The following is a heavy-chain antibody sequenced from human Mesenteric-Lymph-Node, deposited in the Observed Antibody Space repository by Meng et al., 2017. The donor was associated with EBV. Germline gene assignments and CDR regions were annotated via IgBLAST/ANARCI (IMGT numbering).Heavy chain of an antibody. Sequence: QVQLLQSGAEVKKPGASVKVSGKVSGYTLSELSMHRVRQAPGKGLEWMGGFDPEVGETVYAQRFQGRVTMTEDTSTDTAYMELTSLRSEDTAVYYCATAAGEQQLVGLRFDPWGQGTLVTVSS. CDR2: FDPEVGET. V-gene: IGHV1-24*01. CDR1: GYTLSELS. J-gene: IGHJ5*02. CDR3: ATAAGEQQLVGLRFDP. D-gene: IGHD6-13*01.